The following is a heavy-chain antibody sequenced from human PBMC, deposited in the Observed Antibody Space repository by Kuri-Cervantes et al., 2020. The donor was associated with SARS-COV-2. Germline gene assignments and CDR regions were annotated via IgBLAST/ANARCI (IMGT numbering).Heavy chain of an antibody. CDR3: ARPSYYDSRPHLYYFDF. Sequence: SETLSLTCAVYGGSFSGYYWSWIRQPPGKGLEWIGEINHSGSTNYNPSLKSRVTISVDTSKNQLSLNLTSLTAADTAVYYCARPSYYDSRPHLYYFDFWGQGSLVTVSS. V-gene: IGHV4-34*01. CDR1: GGSFSGYY. CDR2: INHSGST. J-gene: IGHJ4*02. D-gene: IGHD3-22*01.